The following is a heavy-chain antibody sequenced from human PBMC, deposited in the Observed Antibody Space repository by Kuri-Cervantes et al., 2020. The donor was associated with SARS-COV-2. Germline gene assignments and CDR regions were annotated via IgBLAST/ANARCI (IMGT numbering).Heavy chain of an antibody. Sequence: SETLSLTCAVSGSFIGYYWSWIRQPPGKGLEWIGEIIHTGGTDYNPSLKSRVTISVDTSKNQFSLKLRSVTAADTAVYYCARVPGGCSYGPFDYWGQGTLVTVSS. CDR1: GSFIGYY. D-gene: IGHD5-18*01. CDR3: ARVPGGCSYGPFDY. CDR2: IIHTGGT. J-gene: IGHJ4*02. V-gene: IGHV4-34*12.